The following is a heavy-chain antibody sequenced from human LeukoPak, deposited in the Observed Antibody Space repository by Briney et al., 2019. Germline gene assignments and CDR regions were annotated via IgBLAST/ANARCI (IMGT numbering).Heavy chain of an antibody. D-gene: IGHD2-15*01. CDR2: ISAYNGNT. Sequence: ASVKVSFTASGYTFTSYGISWVRQAPGQGLEWMGWISAYNGNTNYAQKLQGRVTMTTDTSTSTAYMELRSLRSDDTAVYYCARNSCSGGSCPRGLSWFDPWGQGTLVTVSS. CDR3: ARNSCSGGSCPRGLSWFDP. V-gene: IGHV1-18*01. CDR1: GYTFTSYG. J-gene: IGHJ5*02.